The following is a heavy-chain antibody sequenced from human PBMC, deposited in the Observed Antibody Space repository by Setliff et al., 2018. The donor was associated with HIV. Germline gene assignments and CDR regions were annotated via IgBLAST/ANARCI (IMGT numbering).Heavy chain of an antibody. Sequence: GGSLRLSCEGSGFTLSVYGMHWVRQAPGKGLEWVAALWYDGGKKHYADSLKGRFTISRDDSKNSLYLQMNSLRVEDTAVYYCARDYLYYNLYNGSPVYGMDVWGQGTTVTVSS. CDR1: GFTLSVYG. J-gene: IGHJ6*02. CDR2: LWYDGGKK. CDR3: ARDYLYYNLYNGSPVYGMDV. V-gene: IGHV3-33*01. D-gene: IGHD3-3*01.